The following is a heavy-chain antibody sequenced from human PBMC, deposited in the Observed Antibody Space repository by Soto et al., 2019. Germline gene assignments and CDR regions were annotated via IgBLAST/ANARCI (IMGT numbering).Heavy chain of an antibody. CDR2: ISDSGATS. V-gene: IGHV3-23*01. J-gene: IGHJ4*02. D-gene: IGHD4-17*01. CDR1: GFSLSSHA. CDR3: AKGRPYGAFDY. Sequence: GGSLRLSCVASGFSLSSHAVSWVRQTPEKGLEWVSSISDSGATSSYADFVKGRFTVSRDNSRNTLYLQMNSLRAEDTAVYYCAKGRPYGAFDYWGQGTLVTVSS.